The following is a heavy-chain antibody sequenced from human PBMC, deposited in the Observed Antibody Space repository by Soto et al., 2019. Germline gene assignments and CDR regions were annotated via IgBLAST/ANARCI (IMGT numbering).Heavy chain of an antibody. D-gene: IGHD4-17*01. Sequence: QITLKESGPSLVKPTQALTLTCAFSGVSLSTGGRGVGWIRKPPGKALEWLALIYWNDDKRFSPSLKSRLTIPKDTSKNQVVLTMTNMDPVDTATYYCAHRGYGDYPRDTGFDPWGQGTLVTVSS. CDR1: GVSLSTGGRG. V-gene: IGHV2-5*01. CDR2: IYWNDDK. J-gene: IGHJ5*02. CDR3: AHRGYGDYPRDTGFDP.